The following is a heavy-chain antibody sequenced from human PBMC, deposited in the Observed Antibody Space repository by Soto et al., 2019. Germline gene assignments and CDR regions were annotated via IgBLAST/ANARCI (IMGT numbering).Heavy chain of an antibody. J-gene: IGHJ4*02. D-gene: IGHD2-15*01. CDR2: IYYSGST. V-gene: IGHV4-61*01. CDR1: GGSVSSGSYY. CDR3: AREGRPGYCSGGSCGFDY. Sequence: QVQLQESGPGLVKPSETLSLTCTVSGGSVSSGSYYWSWIRQPPGKGLEWIGYIYYSGSTNYNPSLKSQVTISVDTSKNQFSLKLSSVTAADTAVYYCAREGRPGYCSGGSCGFDYWGQGTLVTVSS.